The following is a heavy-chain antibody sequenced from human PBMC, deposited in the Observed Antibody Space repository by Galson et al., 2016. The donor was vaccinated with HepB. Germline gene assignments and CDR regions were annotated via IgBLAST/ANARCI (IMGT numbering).Heavy chain of an antibody. Sequence: SETLSPTCAVSGGSIGNNYWWSWVRQSPGNGLEWIGEIYQTGTANYNPPFTSRATISVDKSKNQISLRLNSVTAADTAVYYCTRGTLGTTASMAFDYWGQGTLVSVSS. J-gene: IGHJ4*02. CDR2: IYQTGTA. CDR1: GGSIGNNYW. V-gene: IGHV4-4*02. CDR3: TRGTLGTTASMAFDY. D-gene: IGHD1-26*01.